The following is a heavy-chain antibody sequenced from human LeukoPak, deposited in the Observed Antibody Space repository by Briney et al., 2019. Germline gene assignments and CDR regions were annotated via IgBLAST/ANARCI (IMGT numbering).Heavy chain of an antibody. D-gene: IGHD3-10*01. CDR2: IYYSGST. CDR3: ARGAYDSGSYQYFFDY. CDR1: GGSVSSGSDF. J-gene: IGHJ4*02. Sequence: SETLSLTCTVSGGSVSSGSDFWSWIRQPPGKGLEWIGYIYYSGSTDYNPSLKSRVTISLDTSKHQFSLRLTSVTAADTAVYYCARGAYDSGSYQYFFDYWGQGTLVTVSS. V-gene: IGHV4-61*01.